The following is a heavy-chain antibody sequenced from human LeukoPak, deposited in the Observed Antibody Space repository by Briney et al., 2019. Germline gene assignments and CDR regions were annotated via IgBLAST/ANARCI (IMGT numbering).Heavy chain of an antibody. CDR1: GGTFSSYA. D-gene: IGHD3-3*01. CDR2: IIPIFGTA. Sequence: GSSVKVSCKASGGTFSSYAISWVRQAPGQGLEWMGRIIPIFGTANYAQKFQGRVTITADESTSTAYMGLSSLRSEDTAVYYCASATYYDFWSGYYRFDYWGQGTLVTVSS. CDR3: ASATYYDFWSGYYRFDY. J-gene: IGHJ4*02. V-gene: IGHV1-69*15.